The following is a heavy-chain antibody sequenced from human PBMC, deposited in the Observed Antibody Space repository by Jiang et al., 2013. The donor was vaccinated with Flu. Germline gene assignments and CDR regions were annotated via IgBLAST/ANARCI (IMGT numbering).Heavy chain of an antibody. CDR3: AKPSESYGYFDS. Sequence: VQLVESGGVVVQPGGSLRLSCAASGFTFDDYIMYWVRQAPGKGLEWVSLISRDGGSTYYADSVEGRFTISRDNSRNSLYLQMNSLRTEDSAFYYCAKPSESYGYFDSWGQGTLVTVSS. CDR2: ISRDGGST. D-gene: IGHD1-26*01. V-gene: IGHV3-43*01. J-gene: IGHJ4*02. CDR1: GFTFDDYI.